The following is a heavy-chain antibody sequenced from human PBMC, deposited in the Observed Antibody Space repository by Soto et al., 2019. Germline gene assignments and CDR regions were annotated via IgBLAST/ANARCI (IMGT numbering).Heavy chain of an antibody. CDR2: IDHSGTG. CDR1: GASVGSKSYY. V-gene: IGHV4-61*10. CDR3: GGEHFYDSHGLVSNEY. J-gene: IGHJ1*01. D-gene: IGHD3-16*01. Sequence: QVHLQESGPGQVKPSETLSLTCKVSGASVGSKSYYWTWIRHADGRRLEWIGYIDHSGTGQYNPSLQSRVAFSVDRTRNQVSLTLASVTAADTAVYYCGGEHFYDSHGLVSNEYWGQGTLVTVSS.